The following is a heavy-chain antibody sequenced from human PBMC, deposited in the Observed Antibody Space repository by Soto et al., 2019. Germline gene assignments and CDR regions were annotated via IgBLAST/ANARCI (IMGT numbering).Heavy chain of an antibody. D-gene: IGHD2-15*01. CDR2: INHSGST. V-gene: IGHV4-34*01. CDR3: ARGESMLPSTLTSPLDF. J-gene: IGHJ4*02. CDR1: GGSFSGYY. Sequence: SETLSLTCAVYGGSFSGYYWSWIRQPPGKGLEWIGEINHSGSTNYNPSLKSQITISVDTSKNQFSLKLSSVTAADTAVYFCARGESMLPSTLTSPLDFWGQGILVTVSS.